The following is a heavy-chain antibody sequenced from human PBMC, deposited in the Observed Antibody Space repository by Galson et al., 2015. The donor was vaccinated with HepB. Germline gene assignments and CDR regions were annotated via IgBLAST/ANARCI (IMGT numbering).Heavy chain of an antibody. CDR1: GYTLTELS. Sequence: SVKVSCKVSGYTLTELSMHWVRQAPGKGLEWMGGFDPEDGETIYAQKFQGRVTMTEDTSTDTAYMELSSLRSEDTAVYYCATETYGDYGGGYYYGMDVWGQGTTVTVSS. J-gene: IGHJ6*02. V-gene: IGHV1-24*01. CDR3: ATETYGDYGGGYYYGMDV. D-gene: IGHD4-17*01. CDR2: FDPEDGET.